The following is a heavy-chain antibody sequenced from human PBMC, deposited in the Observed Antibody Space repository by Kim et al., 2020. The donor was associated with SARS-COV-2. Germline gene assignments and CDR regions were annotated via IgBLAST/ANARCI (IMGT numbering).Heavy chain of an antibody. D-gene: IGHD6-19*01. Sequence: SETLSLTCAVYGGSFSGYYWSWIRQPPGKGLEWIGEINHSGSTNYNPSLKSRVTISVDTSKNQFSLKLISVTAADTAVYYCARGSSGWPFDYWGQGTLVTVSS. CDR2: INHSGST. CDR1: GGSFSGYY. CDR3: ARGSSGWPFDY. J-gene: IGHJ4*02. V-gene: IGHV4-34*01.